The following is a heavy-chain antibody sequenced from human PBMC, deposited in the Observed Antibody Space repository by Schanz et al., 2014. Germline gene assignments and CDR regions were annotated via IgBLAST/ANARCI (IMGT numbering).Heavy chain of an antibody. CDR3: VRVSFADPRLYRGMDRDIDY. CDR1: GYTFTSYY. J-gene: IGHJ4*02. Sequence: VQLVQSGAEVKKPGASVKVSCKASGYTFTSYYMHWVRQAPGRGLEWVSSISTSGTYMYIADSLKGRLTISRDDAKKSMYLQMNNLRAEDTAVYYCVRVSFADPRLYRGMDRDIDYWGQGTLVTVSS. V-gene: IGHV3-21*01. CDR2: ISTSGTYM. D-gene: IGHD5-18*01.